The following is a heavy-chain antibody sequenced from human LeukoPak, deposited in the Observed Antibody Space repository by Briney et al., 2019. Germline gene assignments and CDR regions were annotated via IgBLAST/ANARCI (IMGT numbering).Heavy chain of an antibody. V-gene: IGHV1-2*02. CDR1: GYTFTGYY. Sequence: ASVKVSCKASGYTFTGYYLHWVRQAPGQGLEWMGWISPNSGGTHYAQKFQGRVTMTRDTSISTTYMELSRLRSDDTAVFYCARDSSGSYLDYWGQGTTVTVSS. J-gene: IGHJ4*03. CDR3: ARDSSGSYLDY. D-gene: IGHD1-26*01. CDR2: ISPNSGGT.